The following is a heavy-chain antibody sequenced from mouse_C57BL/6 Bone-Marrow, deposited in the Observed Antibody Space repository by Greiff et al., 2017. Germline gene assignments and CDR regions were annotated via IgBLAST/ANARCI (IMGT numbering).Heavy chain of an antibody. D-gene: IGHD1-1*01. CDR2: IYPGGGYT. CDR3: ARYGAYITTVVPFAD. CDR1: GYTFTNYW. J-gene: IGHJ3*01. Sequence: VQLQQSGAELVRPGTSVKMSCKASGYTFTNYWIGWAKQRPGHGLEWIGDIYPGGGYTNYNEKFKGKATLTADKSSSTAYMQFSSLTSEDSAIYYCARYGAYITTVVPFADWGQGTLVTVSA. V-gene: IGHV1-63*01.